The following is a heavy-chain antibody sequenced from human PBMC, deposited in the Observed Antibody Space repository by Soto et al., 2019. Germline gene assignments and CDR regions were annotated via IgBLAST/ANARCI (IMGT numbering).Heavy chain of an antibody. V-gene: IGHV1-69*11. CDR1: GGTFTSYA. CDR2: IIPILGTS. CDR3: ARDGAERDIAGGDFFEY. J-gene: IGHJ4*02. D-gene: IGHD6-13*01. Sequence: QVQLVQSGAEVKKPGSSVKVSCKTSGGTFTSYAFSWVRQAPGQGLEWLGRIIPILGTSNYAQKFQGRLTITADESTSTAYMELRSLRSEDTAVYYCARDGAERDIAGGDFFEYWGQGNLVTVSS.